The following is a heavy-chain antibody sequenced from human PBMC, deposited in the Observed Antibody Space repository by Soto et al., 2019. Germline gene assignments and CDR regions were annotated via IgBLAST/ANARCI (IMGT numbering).Heavy chain of an antibody. D-gene: IGHD6-13*01. CDR3: ARHSTKQQLVHFDY. V-gene: IGHV3-53*01. CDR2: IYSGGST. CDR1: GFTVSSNY. Sequence: EVQLVESGGGLIQPGGSLRLSCAASGFTVSSNYMSWVRQAPGKGLEWVSVIYSGGSTYYADSVKGRFTISRDNSKNTLYLQMNSLRAEDTAVYYCARHSTKQQLVHFDYWGQGTLVTVSS. J-gene: IGHJ4*02.